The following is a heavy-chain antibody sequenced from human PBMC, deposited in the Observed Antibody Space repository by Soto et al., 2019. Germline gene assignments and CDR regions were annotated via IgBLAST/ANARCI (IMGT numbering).Heavy chain of an antibody. CDR1: GYTFTGYY. D-gene: IGHD2-8*02. J-gene: IGHJ6*03. Sequence: ASVKVSCKASGYTFTGYYIHWVRQAPGQGLEWMGWINPNSGGTNYAQKFQGWVTMTRDTSISTAYMELSRLRSDDTAVYYCARGPGGVRKRGNYYYYYMDVWGKGTTVTVSS. CDR3: ARGPGGVRKRGNYYYYYMDV. V-gene: IGHV1-2*04. CDR2: INPNSGGT.